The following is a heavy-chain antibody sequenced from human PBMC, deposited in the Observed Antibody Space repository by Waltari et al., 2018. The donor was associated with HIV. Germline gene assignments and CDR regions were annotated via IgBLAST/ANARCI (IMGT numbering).Heavy chain of an antibody. CDR2: IQSDGSST. J-gene: IGHJ6*02. CDR1: GFTFRSYW. V-gene: IGHV3-74*01. Sequence: EVQLVESGGGLVQPGGSLRLSCAASGFTFRSYWMHWVRQAPGKGLVWGSRIQSDGSSTSYADFVEGRFTISRDNAKNTLYLEMNSLRAEDTAVYYCARREATVVRGVYYYGMDVWGQGTTVTVSS. D-gene: IGHD3-10*01. CDR3: ARREATVVRGVYYYGMDV.